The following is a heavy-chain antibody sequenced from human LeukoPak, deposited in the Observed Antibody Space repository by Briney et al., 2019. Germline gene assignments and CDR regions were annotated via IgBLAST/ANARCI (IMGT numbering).Heavy chain of an antibody. Sequence: GGSLRLSCAASGFTFSSYDMHWVRQAPGKGLEWVAAIWYDGSNSFFAESVKGRFTISRDNSKNTLHLQMISLRGEDTAVYYCTREYCRGGGCSEAFDIWGPGTMVTVSS. CDR2: IWYDGSNS. CDR3: TREYCRGGGCSEAFDI. V-gene: IGHV3-33*01. D-gene: IGHD2-15*01. J-gene: IGHJ3*02. CDR1: GFTFSSYD.